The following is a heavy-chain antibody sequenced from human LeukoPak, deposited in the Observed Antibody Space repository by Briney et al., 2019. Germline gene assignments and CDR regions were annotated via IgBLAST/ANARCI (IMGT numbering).Heavy chain of an antibody. J-gene: IGHJ4*01. CDR2: ISITSTYI. V-gene: IGHV3-21*01. D-gene: IGHD5-12*01. CDR3: ARDHRYAFDN. CDR1: GFTFSNYG. Sequence: PGGSLRLSCAASGFTFSNYGMNWVRQAPGKGLEWVSSISITSTYIYYADSVKGRFTISRDKARNSLYLQMNSLRVEDTAVYYCARDHRYAFDNWGHGTLVTVSS.